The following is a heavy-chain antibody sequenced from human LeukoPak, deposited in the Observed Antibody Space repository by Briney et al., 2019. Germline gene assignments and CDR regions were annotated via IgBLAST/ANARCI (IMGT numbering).Heavy chain of an antibody. CDR1: GYTFSLYL. D-gene: IGHD5-24*01. V-gene: IGHV1-2*02. Sequence: ASVKVSCKASGYTFSLYLIHWVRQAPGQGLEWMGWINPNNGDSKFAQKFQGRVTMAWDTSITTAYMELSSLGSDDSAYYYCAKGGRTEMPTTIYFESWGQGTLVTVSS. J-gene: IGHJ4*02. CDR2: INPNNGDS. CDR3: AKGGRTEMPTTIYFES.